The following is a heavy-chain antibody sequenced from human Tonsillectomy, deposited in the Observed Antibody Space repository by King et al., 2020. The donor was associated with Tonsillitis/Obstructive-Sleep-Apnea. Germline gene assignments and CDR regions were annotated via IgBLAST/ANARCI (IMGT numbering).Heavy chain of an antibody. Sequence: QLVQSGAEVKKPGSSVKVSCKASGGTFSSYAISWVRQAPGQGLEWMGGIIPIFGTANYAQKFQGRVTITADESTSTAYMELSSLRSEDTAVYYCARGGTMVRGVVYYYYYMDVWGKGTTVTVSS. V-gene: IGHV1-69*01. D-gene: IGHD3-10*01. J-gene: IGHJ6*03. CDR1: GGTFSSYA. CDR2: IIPIFGTA. CDR3: ARGGTMVRGVVYYYYYMDV.